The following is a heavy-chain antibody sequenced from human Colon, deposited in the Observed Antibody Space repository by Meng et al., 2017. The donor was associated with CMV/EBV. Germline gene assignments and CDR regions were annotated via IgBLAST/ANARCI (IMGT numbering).Heavy chain of an antibody. Sequence: SETLSLTCTVSGASIRAGTYYWTWLRQHPVKGLEWIASIYYTGKTYFNPSLQSRVTISLGPAMNQFSLRLSYVTAADSAIYYCARDRCSGGVCSPYHYQGMDVWGQGTTVTVSS. CDR2: IYYTGKT. CDR3: ARDRCSGGVCSPYHYQGMDV. D-gene: IGHD2-15*01. V-gene: IGHV4-31*03. J-gene: IGHJ6*02. CDR1: GASIRAGTYY.